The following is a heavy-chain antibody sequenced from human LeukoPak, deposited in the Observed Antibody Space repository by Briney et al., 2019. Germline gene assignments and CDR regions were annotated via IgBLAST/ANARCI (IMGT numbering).Heavy chain of an antibody. CDR2: INHSGST. J-gene: IGHJ4*02. V-gene: IGHV4-34*01. D-gene: IGHD6-19*01. CDR3: ARGGFYSSGWYYLDY. CDR1: GGSFSGYY. Sequence: SETLSLTCAVYGGSFSGYYWSWIRQPPGKGLEWIGEINHSGSTNYNPSLKSRVTISIDTSKNQFSLKLNSVTAADTAVFYCARGGFYSSGWYYLDYWGQGTLVTVSS.